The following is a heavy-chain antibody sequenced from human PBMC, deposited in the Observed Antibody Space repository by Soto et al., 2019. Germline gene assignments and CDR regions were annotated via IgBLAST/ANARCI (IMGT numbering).Heavy chain of an antibody. V-gene: IGHV4-61*01. CDR3: ARDLWGYCGTDCYPLDV. Sequence: SETLSLTCTVSGDSVSSASYYWSWIRQPPGKGLEWIGYIYYTGSTNYNPSLKSRVTISVDTSKNQFSLKLNSVTAADTAVYYCARDLWGYCGTDCYPLDVWGQGTTVTVSS. CDR2: IYYTGST. J-gene: IGHJ6*02. CDR1: GDSVSSASYY. D-gene: IGHD2-21*02.